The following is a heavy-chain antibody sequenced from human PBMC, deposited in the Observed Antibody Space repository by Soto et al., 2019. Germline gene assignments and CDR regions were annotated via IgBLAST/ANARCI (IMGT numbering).Heavy chain of an antibody. J-gene: IGHJ6*02. CDR1: GGSISSGNW. CDR3: ARMIVVAKYYGMDV. D-gene: IGHD3-22*01. Sequence: SETLSLTCTVSGGSISSGNWWSWVRQPPGKGLEWIGEIYHSGSTNYNPSLKSRVTISVDKSKNQFSLKLSSVTAADTAVYYCARMIVVAKYYGMDVWGQGTTVTVSS. V-gene: IGHV4-4*02. CDR2: IYHSGST.